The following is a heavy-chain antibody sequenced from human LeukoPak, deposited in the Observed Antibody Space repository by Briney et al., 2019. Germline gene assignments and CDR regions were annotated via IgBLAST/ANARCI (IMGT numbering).Heavy chain of an antibody. D-gene: IGHD3-9*01. J-gene: IGHJ4*02. Sequence: SGGSLRLSCAASGFTFSSYAMSWVRQAPGKGLEWVSAISGSGGSTYYADSVKGRFTISRDNAKNSLYLQMNSLRAEDTAVYYCARDPSADYDILTYYFDYWGQGTLVTVSS. CDR3: ARDPSADYDILTYYFDY. V-gene: IGHV3-23*01. CDR2: ISGSGGST. CDR1: GFTFSSYA.